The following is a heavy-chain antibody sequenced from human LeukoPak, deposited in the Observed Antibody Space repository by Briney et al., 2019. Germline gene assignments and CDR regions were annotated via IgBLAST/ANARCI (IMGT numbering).Heavy chain of an antibody. V-gene: IGHV4-34*01. D-gene: IGHD3-10*01. CDR1: GFTFSSYW. CDR2: INHSGST. CDR3: ASGLKYYYGSGSYF. Sequence: GSLRLSCAASGFTFSSYWMHWVRQVPGKGLEWIGEINHSGSTNYNPSLKSRVTISVDTSKNQFSLKLSSVTAADTAVYYCASGLKYYYGSGSYFWGQGTLVTVSS. J-gene: IGHJ4*02.